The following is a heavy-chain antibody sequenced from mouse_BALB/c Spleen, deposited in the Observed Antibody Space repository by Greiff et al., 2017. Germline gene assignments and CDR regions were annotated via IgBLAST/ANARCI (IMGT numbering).Heavy chain of an antibody. CDR2: ILPGSGST. J-gene: IGHJ3*01. CDR3: AREAWLFAY. Sequence: VQLQQSGAELMKPGASVKISCKATGYTFSSYWIEWVKQRPGHGLEWIGEILPGSGSTNYNEKFKGKATFTADTSSNTAYMQLSSLTSEDSAVYYCAREAWLFAYWGQGTLVTVSA. V-gene: IGHV1-9*01. CDR1: GYTFSSYW.